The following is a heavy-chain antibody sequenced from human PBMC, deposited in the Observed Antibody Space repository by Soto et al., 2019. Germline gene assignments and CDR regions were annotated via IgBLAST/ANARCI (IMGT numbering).Heavy chain of an antibody. V-gene: IGHV4-59*01. D-gene: IGHD6-13*01. J-gene: IGHJ3*02. CDR3: ARDVGYSSSFSAFDI. CDR1: GGSISSYY. Sequence: PSETLSLTCTVSGGSISSYYWSWIRQPPGKGLEWIGYIYYSGSTNYNPSLKSRVTISVDTSKSQFSLKLSSVTAADTAVYYCARDVGYSSSFSAFDIWGQGTMVTVSS. CDR2: IYYSGST.